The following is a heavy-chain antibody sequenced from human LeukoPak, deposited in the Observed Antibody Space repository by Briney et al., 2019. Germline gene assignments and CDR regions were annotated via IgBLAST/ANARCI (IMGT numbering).Heavy chain of an antibody. CDR2: INWKRDDT. Sequence: PGGSLPLSCAASGFTYDDHGINWVRQAPGKGPEWVSGINWKRDDTGYADSVKGRFTISRDNAKNSLYLQMESLRGEDTALYFCARAGRGHTWDGAYYYQMSARGEEATVSVSS. V-gene: IGHV3-20*04. CDR3: ARAGRGHTWDGAYYYQMSA. CDR1: GFTYDDHG. J-gene: IGHJ6*01. D-gene: IGHD1-26*01.